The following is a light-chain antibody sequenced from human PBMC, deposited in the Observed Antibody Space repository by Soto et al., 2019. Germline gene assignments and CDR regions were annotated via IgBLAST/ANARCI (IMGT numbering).Light chain of an antibody. CDR3: MQGTHWPPP. V-gene: IGKV2D-30*01. CDR1: QSLVYSDGHTY. CDR2: KVS. Sequence: DVVMTQSPLSLPVTLGQPASISCRSSQSLVYSDGHTYLSWFQQSPGQSPRRQIYKVSNWDSGVSDRFSGSGSVTDFTLKISWVEADDFWVYCCMQGTHWPPPFGQGTRLDIK. J-gene: IGKJ5*01.